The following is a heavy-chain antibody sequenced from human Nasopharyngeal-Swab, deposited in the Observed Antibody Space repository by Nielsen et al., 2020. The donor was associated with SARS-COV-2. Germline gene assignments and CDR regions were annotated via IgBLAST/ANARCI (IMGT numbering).Heavy chain of an antibody. CDR3: AKRKGGTRPFFDY. V-gene: IGHV3-30*18. CDR2: ISYDGSNK. Sequence: GESLKISCAASGFTFSSYGMHWVRQAPGKGLEWVAVISYDGSNKYYADSVKGRFTISRDNSKHTLYLQMNSLRAEDTAVYYCAKRKGGTRPFFDYWGQGTLVTVSS. D-gene: IGHD2-15*01. CDR1: GFTFSSYG. J-gene: IGHJ4*02.